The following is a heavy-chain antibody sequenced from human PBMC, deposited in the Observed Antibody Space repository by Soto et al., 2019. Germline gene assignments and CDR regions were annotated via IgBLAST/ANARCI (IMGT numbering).Heavy chain of an antibody. J-gene: IGHJ4*02. D-gene: IGHD2-8*01. CDR3: ARYNSYAIDY. Sequence: VQLQESGPGLVKPSETLSLTCTVSGTSISSYYWSWIRQPPGKGLEWIANIHYSGTTNYNPSLPSRVTISVDTSKNQFSLKMTSVTAADRAIYFCARYNSYAIDYWGRGTLVTVSS. CDR1: GTSISSYY. V-gene: IGHV4-59*01. CDR2: IHYSGTT.